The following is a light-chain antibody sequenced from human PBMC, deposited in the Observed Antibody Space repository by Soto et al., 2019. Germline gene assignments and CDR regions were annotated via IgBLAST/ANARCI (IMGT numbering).Light chain of an antibody. CDR3: SSYTSSTNYV. J-gene: IGLJ1*01. CDR2: EVS. V-gene: IGLV2-14*01. Sequence: QSVLARPASVSGSPGQSITISCTGTSIDIAPYNYVSWYQQHPGKAPKLIVYEVSYRPSGISNRFSGSKSGNTASLTISGLQAEDEADYYCSSYTSSTNYVFGTGTKVTVL. CDR1: SIDIAPYNY.